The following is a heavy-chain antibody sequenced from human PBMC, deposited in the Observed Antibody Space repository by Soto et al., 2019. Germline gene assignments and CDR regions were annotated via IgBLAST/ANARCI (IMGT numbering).Heavy chain of an antibody. CDR1: GFSLSTSGVG. J-gene: IGHJ5*01. CDR3: ARGVRYCSRTTCPTCFDS. CDR2: IYWDDDK. Sequence: QITLKESGPTLVKPTQTLTLTCTFSGFSLSTSGVGVGWIRQPPGKALEWLALIYWDDDKRYSPSLNNRLTITKDXXKXQXDLTMTNVDPMDTATYYCARGVRYCSRTTCPTCFDSWGQGTLVTVSS. V-gene: IGHV2-5*02. D-gene: IGHD2-2*01.